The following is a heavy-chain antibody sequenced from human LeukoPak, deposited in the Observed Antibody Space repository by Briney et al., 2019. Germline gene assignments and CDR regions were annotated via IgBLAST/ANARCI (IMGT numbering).Heavy chain of an antibody. V-gene: IGHV4-4*07. CDR1: GGSISSYY. CDR2: IYTSGST. Sequence: SETLPLTCTVSGGSISSYYWSWIRQPAGKGLEWIGRIYTSGSTNYNPSLKSRVTMSVDTSKNQFSLKLSSVTAADTAVYYCARDHGSSWYGGAFDIWGQGTMVTVSS. CDR3: ARDHGSSWYGGAFDI. D-gene: IGHD6-13*01. J-gene: IGHJ3*02.